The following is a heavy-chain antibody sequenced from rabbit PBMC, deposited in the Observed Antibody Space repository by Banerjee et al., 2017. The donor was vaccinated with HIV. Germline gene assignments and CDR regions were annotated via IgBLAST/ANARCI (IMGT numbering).Heavy chain of an antibody. J-gene: IGHJ4*01. D-gene: IGHD6-1*01. CDR1: GFTLSSRYW. Sequence: QEQLVESGGGLVQPEGSLTLTCTASGFTLSSRYWICWVRQAPGEGLEWIACIFTGSGSTYYASWAKGRFTISKTSSTTVTLQMTSLTAADTATFFCARGGGDGGDGCALWGPGTLVTVS. V-gene: IGHV1S45*01. CDR2: IFTGSGST. CDR3: ARGGGDGGDGCAL.